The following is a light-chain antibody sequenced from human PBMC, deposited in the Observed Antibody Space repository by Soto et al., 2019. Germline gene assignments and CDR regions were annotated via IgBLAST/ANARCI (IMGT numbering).Light chain of an antibody. CDR3: QQYTNWPRT. CDR2: RAS. CDR1: QSLSGN. Sequence: EIVMTQSPATLSVSPGERVTLSCRASQSLSGNLAWYQQKPGLAPRLLINRASTRATGIPARFSGSGSETEFTLTISSLQSEDFAVYYCQQYTNWPRTFGQGTKVDIK. J-gene: IGKJ1*01. V-gene: IGKV3-15*01.